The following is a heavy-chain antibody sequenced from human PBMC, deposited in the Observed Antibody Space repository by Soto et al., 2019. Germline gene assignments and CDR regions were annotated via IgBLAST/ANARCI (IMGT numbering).Heavy chain of an antibody. Sequence: TLSLTCVVSGGSTSSGGFSWSWIRQPPGKGLEWIGHISDSGSTYYNPSIRSRVTISVDRSKNQFSLKMTSVTAADTAMYFCARVGDRFYDTSGYYRTVLDSWGQGIMVTVS. D-gene: IGHD3-22*01. CDR1: GGSTSSGGFS. J-gene: IGHJ4*02. CDR2: ISDSGST. CDR3: ARVGDRFYDTSGYYRTVLDS. V-gene: IGHV4-30-2*01.